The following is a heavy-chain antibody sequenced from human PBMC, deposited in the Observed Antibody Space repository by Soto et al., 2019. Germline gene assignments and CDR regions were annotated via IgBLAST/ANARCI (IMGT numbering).Heavy chain of an antibody. CDR1: GLTVSTDW. Sequence: GGSLRLSCAASGLTVSTDWMYWVRQAPGKGLEWVSVIKSGGNTNYADSVEGRFTISRDNSKNTVYLQMNSLRGEDTAVYYCVRENYYYGMDVWGQGTRVTVSS. V-gene: IGHV3-66*01. CDR3: VRENYYYGMDV. J-gene: IGHJ6*02. CDR2: IKSGGNT.